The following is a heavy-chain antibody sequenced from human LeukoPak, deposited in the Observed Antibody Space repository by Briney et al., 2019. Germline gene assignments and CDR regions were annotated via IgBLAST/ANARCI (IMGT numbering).Heavy chain of an antibody. J-gene: IGHJ5*02. CDR3: ARNPITLVRGGNWFDP. D-gene: IGHD3-10*01. Sequence: SETLSLTCTVSGGSISSYYWSWIRQPPGKGLEWVGYIYYSESTDYNPSLQSRVPISIDTSRHQYSLRLSSMTAADTAVYYCARNPITLVRGGNWFDPWGQGTLVTVSS. V-gene: IGHV4-59*01. CDR2: IYYSEST. CDR1: GGSISSYY.